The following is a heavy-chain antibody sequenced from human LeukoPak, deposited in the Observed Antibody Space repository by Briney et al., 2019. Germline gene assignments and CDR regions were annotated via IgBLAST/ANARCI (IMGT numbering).Heavy chain of an antibody. V-gene: IGHV1-3*03. Sequence: ASVKVSCKASGYTFTSYAMHWVRQAPGQRLEWMGWINAGNGNTKYSQEFQGRVTITRDTSASTAYMELSSLRSEDMAVYYCARTAMVRGVIIYDFDYWGQGTLVTVSS. CDR3: ARTAMVRGVIIYDFDY. CDR2: INAGNGNT. J-gene: IGHJ4*02. CDR1: GYTFTSYA. D-gene: IGHD3-10*01.